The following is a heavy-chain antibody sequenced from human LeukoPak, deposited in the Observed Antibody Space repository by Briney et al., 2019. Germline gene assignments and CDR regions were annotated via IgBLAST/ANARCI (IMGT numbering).Heavy chain of an antibody. CDR2: ISGRGGST. V-gene: IGHV3-23*01. J-gene: IGHJ4*02. Sequence: GGSLRLSCAASGFTFSNYAMSWVRQAPGKGLEWVSVISGRGGSTSYADSVKGRFTISRDNSKNTLYLQMNSLRAEDTAVYYCAKDWGYGSGSYYPAYWGQGTPVTVPS. D-gene: IGHD3-10*01. CDR3: AKDWGYGSGSYYPAY. CDR1: GFTFSNYA.